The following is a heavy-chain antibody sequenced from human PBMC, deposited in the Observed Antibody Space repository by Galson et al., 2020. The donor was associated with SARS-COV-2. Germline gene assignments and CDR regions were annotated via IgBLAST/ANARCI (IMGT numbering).Heavy chain of an antibody. V-gene: IGHV3-73*01. CDR3: TTLIDY. Sequence: GGSLRLSCAASGFNFSASAMHCVRQASGKGLEWVGRIRGKANTYATAYAASGKGRFTLSRDDSKNTAYLQMNSLKTEDTALYYCTTLIDYWGQGTLVTVSS. CDR1: GFNFSASA. J-gene: IGHJ4*02. CDR2: IRGKANTYAT.